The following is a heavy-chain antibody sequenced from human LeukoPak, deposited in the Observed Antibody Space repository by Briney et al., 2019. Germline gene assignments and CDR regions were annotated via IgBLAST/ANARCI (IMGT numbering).Heavy chain of an antibody. J-gene: IGHJ4*02. CDR1: GFTFSTYA. Sequence: GRSLRLSCAASGFTFSTYAMYWVRQAPGKGLEWVAFYAGSVKGRFAISRENSKNTVYLQMNDLRPEDTALYFCAKISSSAESNFDYWGQGTLLTVSS. CDR3: AKISSSAESNFDY. D-gene: IGHD6-25*01. V-gene: IGHV3-33*06.